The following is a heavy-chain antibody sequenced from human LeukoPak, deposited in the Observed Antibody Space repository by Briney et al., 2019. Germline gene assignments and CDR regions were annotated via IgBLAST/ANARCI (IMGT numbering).Heavy chain of an antibody. CDR2: IKSRTDGGTT. V-gene: IGHV3-15*01. CDR3: TTGSPLGTIMP. J-gene: IGHJ5*02. Sequence: PGGSLRLSCAASGFTFSNAWMSWVRQAPGKGLEWVGRIKSRTDGGTTDYAAPVKGKFTISRDDSKNTLYLQMNRLKTEDTAVYYCTTGSPLGTIMPWGQGTLVTVSS. D-gene: IGHD3-16*01. CDR1: GFTFSNAW.